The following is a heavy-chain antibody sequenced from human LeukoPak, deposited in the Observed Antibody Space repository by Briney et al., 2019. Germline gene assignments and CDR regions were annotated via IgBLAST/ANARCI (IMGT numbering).Heavy chain of an antibody. D-gene: IGHD1-1*01. J-gene: IGHJ4*02. CDR3: ARGNWFDY. Sequence: ASVKVSCTASGYTFTNYYIHWVRQAPGQGLEWMGIINPSGGSTSYAQKFQGRVTMPRDTSTRIVYMELSSLRSEDTAVYYCARGNWFDYWGQGTLVTVSS. V-gene: IGHV1-46*01. CDR2: INPSGGST. CDR1: GYTFTNYY.